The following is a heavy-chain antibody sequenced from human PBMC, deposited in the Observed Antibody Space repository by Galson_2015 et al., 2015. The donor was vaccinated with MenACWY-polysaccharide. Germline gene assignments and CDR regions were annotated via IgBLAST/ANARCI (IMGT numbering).Heavy chain of an antibody. CDR3: ARGGSLDV. Sequence: SLRLSCAASGFTFSSYSMNWVRQPPGKGLEWVSSITSTSSYIYYADSVKGRFTISRDNAKNSLYLQMNSLRAEDTAVYYCARGGSLDVWGQGTTVTVSS. V-gene: IGHV3-21*01. CDR2: ITSTSSYI. J-gene: IGHJ6*02. D-gene: IGHD3-16*01. CDR1: GFTFSSYS.